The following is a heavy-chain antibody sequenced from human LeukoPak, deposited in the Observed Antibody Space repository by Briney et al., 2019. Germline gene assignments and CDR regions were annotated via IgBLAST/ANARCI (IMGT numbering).Heavy chain of an antibody. CDR1: GYTFTSYG. CDR3: ARETQKYYDFWSGYYYYYYMDV. J-gene: IGHJ6*03. Sequence: ASVKVSCKASGYTFTSYGISWVRQAPGQGLEWMGWINTNTGNPTYAQGFTGRFVFSLDTSVSTAYLQISSLKAEDTAVYYCARETQKYYDFWSGYYYYYYMDVWGKGTTVTVSS. D-gene: IGHD3-3*01. CDR2: INTNTGNP. V-gene: IGHV7-4-1*02.